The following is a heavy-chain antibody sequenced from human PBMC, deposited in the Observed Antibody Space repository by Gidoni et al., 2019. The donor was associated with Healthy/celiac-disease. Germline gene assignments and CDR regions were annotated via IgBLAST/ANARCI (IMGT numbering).Heavy chain of an antibody. J-gene: IGHJ4*02. CDR3: ARGRSIAAPFDY. CDR1: GGSFSGYY. D-gene: IGHD6-6*01. Sequence: GAGLLKPSETLSLTCAVYGGSFSGYYWSWIRQPPGKGLELIGEINHSGSTNYNPSLKSRVTISVDTSKNQFSLKLSSVTAADTAVYYCARGRSIAAPFDYWGQGTLVTVSS. V-gene: IGHV4-34*01. CDR2: INHSGST.